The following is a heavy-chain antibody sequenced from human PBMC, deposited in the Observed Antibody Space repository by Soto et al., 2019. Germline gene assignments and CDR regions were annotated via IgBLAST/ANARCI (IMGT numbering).Heavy chain of an antibody. Sequence: PAGSLRVFCAAAGFTFTSYGMHWVRQAAGKGLEGVAVISYDGSNKYYADSVKGRFTISRDNSKNTLYLQMNSLRAEDTAVYYCAKAMSQRLGTTMVRGVIIPHFDYWGQGNLVTVSS. CDR1: GFTFTSYG. CDR3: AKAMSQRLGTTMVRGVIIPHFDY. D-gene: IGHD3-10*01. V-gene: IGHV3-30*18. J-gene: IGHJ4*02. CDR2: ISYDGSNK.